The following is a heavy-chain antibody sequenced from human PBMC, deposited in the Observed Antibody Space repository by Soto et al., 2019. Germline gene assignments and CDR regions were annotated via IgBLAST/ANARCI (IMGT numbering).Heavy chain of an antibody. CDR2: IYHGAST. CDR1: GGSISSGGFS. CDR3: ARGPPFGY. Sequence: TPFLTCAVSGGSISSGGFSCTWIRQPPGKGLEWIGYIYHGASTYYNPSLKSRVTISVDRSKNQFSLKLSSVTAADTAVYYCARGPPFGYWGQGTLVTVSS. V-gene: IGHV4-30-2*01. J-gene: IGHJ4*02. D-gene: IGHD3-10*01.